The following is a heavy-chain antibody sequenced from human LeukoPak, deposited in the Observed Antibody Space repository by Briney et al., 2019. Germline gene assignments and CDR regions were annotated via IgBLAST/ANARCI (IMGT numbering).Heavy chain of an antibody. J-gene: IGHJ4*02. V-gene: IGHV1-69*01. D-gene: IGHD3-22*01. CDR2: IIPIFGTA. CDR1: GGTFSSYA. Sequence: ASVKVSCKASGGTFSSYAISWVRQAPGQGLEWMGGIIPIFGTANYAQKFQGRVTITADESTSTAYMELSSLRSEDTAVYYRARSHPPYDSSGYYDYWGQGTLVTVSS. CDR3: ARSHPPYDSSGYYDY.